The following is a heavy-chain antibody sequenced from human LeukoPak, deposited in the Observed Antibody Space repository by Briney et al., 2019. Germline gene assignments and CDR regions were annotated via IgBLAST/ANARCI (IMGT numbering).Heavy chain of an antibody. J-gene: IGHJ4*02. CDR2: MNPNSGNT. CDR3: ARGGATIPFDY. D-gene: IGHD5-24*01. V-gene: IGHV1-8*01. Sequence: ASVKVSCKASGYTFTSYDINWVRQATGQGLEWMGWMNPNSGNTGYAQKFQGRVTMTRDTSKNQFSLKLSSVTAADTAVYYCARGGATIPFDYWGQGTLVTVSS. CDR1: GYTFTSYD.